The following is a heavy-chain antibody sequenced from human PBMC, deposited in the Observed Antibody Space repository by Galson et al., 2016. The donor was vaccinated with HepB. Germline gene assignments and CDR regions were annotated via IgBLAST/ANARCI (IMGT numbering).Heavy chain of an antibody. CDR3: ARERTRLRFLEWLSPPQNWFDP. D-gene: IGHD3-3*01. V-gene: IGHV1-3*01. J-gene: IGHJ5*02. Sequence: SVKVSCKASGYAFTSYAMHWVRQAPGQRLEWMGWINAGNGNTKYSQKFQGRVTITRDTSASTAYMELSSLRSEDTAVYYCARERTRLRFLEWLSPPQNWFDPWDQGTLVTVSS. CDR1: GYAFTSYA. CDR2: INAGNGNT.